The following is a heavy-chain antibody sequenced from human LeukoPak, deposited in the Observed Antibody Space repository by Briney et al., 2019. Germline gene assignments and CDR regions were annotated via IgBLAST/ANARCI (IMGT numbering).Heavy chain of an antibody. D-gene: IGHD3/OR15-3a*01. Sequence: PSETLSLTCAVYGGSFSNYLWNWIRQPPGKGLEWIGKISHDGYTNYNPSLKSRVTMSVDTSKNQFSLNLNTVTAADTAVYYRAREMISDRGAYDSWGQGTLVTVSS. J-gene: IGHJ4*02. V-gene: IGHV4-34*01. CDR3: AREMISDRGAYDS. CDR2: ISHDGYT. CDR1: GGSFSNYL.